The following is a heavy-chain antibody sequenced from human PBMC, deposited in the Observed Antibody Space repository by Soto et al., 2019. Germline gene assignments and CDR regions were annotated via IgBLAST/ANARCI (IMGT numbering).Heavy chain of an antibody. D-gene: IGHD2-2*01. CDR3: AREYQLLSPNFDY. J-gene: IGHJ4*02. CDR1: GFTFSSYS. CDR2: ISSSSSYI. V-gene: IGHV3-21*01. Sequence: PGGSLRLSCAASGFTFSSYSMNWVRQAPGKGLEWVSSISSSSSYIYYADSVKGRFTISRDNAKNSLYLQMNSLRAEDTAVYYCAREYQLLSPNFDYWGRGTLVTVSS.